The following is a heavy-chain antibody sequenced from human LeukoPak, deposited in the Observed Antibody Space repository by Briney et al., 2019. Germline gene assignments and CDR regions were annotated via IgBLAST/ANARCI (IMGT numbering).Heavy chain of an antibody. D-gene: IGHD2-2*01. J-gene: IGHJ4*02. Sequence: PSQTLSLTCTVSGGSISSGDYYWRWIRQPPGKGLDWIGYIYYSGSTYYNPSLKSRVTISVDTSKNQFSLKLSSVTAADTAVYYCARVEYQLLSIDYWGQGTLVTVSS. V-gene: IGHV4-30-4*01. CDR1: GGSISSGDYY. CDR3: ARVEYQLLSIDY. CDR2: IYYSGST.